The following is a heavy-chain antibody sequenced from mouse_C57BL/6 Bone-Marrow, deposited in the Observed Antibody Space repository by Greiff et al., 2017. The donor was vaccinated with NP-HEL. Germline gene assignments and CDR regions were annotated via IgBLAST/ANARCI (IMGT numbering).Heavy chain of an antibody. D-gene: IGHD2-14*01. CDR1: GYSITSGYY. CDR2: ISYDGSN. V-gene: IGHV3-6*01. CDR3: AREAYRYYYAMDY. Sequence: ESGPGLVKPSQSLSLTCSVTGYSITSGYYWNWIRQFPGNKLEWMGYISYDGSNNYNPSLKNRISITRDTSKNQFFLKLNSVTTEDTATYYCAREAYRYYYAMDYWGQGTSVTVSS. J-gene: IGHJ4*01.